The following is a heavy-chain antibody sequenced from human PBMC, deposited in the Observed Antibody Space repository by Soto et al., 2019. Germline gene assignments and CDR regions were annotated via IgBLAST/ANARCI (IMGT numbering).Heavy chain of an antibody. J-gene: IGHJ4*02. CDR2: ISGSGDSP. Sequence: EVQLLESGGGLVQPGGSLRLSCAASGFTFSNYAMNWVRQAPGKGLEWVSAISGSGDSPYYADSVKGRFTISRDNSNNTLFLQMNSLRAEDTAVYYCAKDGLYYDVLTGYYARDFDYWGQGTLVTVSS. D-gene: IGHD3-9*01. CDR1: GFTFSNYA. V-gene: IGHV3-23*01. CDR3: AKDGLYYDVLTGYYARDFDY.